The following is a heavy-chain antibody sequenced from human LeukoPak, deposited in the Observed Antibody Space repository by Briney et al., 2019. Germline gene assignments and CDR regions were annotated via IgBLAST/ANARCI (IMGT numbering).Heavy chain of an antibody. J-gene: IGHJ3*02. CDR3: ARQQGEQQLVGNAFDI. D-gene: IGHD6-13*01. CDR2: IYPGDSDT. CDR1: GYSFTSYW. V-gene: IGHV5-51*01. Sequence: GESLKISCKGFGYSFTSYWIGWVRQMPGKGLEWMGIIYPGDSDTRYSPSFQGQVTISADKSISTAYLQWSSLKASDTAIYYCARQQGEQQLVGNAFDIWGQGTMVTVSS.